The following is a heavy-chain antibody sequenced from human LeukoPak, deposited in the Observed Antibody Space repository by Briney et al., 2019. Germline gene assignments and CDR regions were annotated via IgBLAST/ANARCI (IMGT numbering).Heavy chain of an antibody. CDR1: GFTFYDYA. Sequence: PGRSLRLSCAASGFTFYDYAMHWVRHAPGKGLEWVSGISWNSGSIGYADSVKGRFTISRDNAKSSLFLQMSSLRAEDTALYYCAKDKGYANKLFDYWGQGTLVTASS. V-gene: IGHV3-9*01. CDR2: ISWNSGSI. J-gene: IGHJ4*02. D-gene: IGHD5-12*01. CDR3: AKDKGYANKLFDY.